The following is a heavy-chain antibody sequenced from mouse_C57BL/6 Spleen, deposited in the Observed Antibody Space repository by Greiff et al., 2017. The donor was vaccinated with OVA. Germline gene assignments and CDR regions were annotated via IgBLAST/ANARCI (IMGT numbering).Heavy chain of an antibody. J-gene: IGHJ1*03. D-gene: IGHD1-1*01. CDR1: GYTFTDYN. V-gene: IGHV1-18*01. CDR3: ARAPYGSSYWYFDV. CDR2: INPNNGGT. Sequence: VQLQQSGPELVKPGASVKIPCKASGYTFTDYNMDWVKQSHGKSLEWIGDINPNNGGTIYNQKFKGKATLTVDKSSSTAYMELRSLTSEDTAVYYCARAPYGSSYWYFDVWGTGTTVTVSS.